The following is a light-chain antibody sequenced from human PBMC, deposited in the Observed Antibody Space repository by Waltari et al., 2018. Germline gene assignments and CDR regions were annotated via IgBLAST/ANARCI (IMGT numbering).Light chain of an antibody. Sequence: ERATLSCRASQSIGKYLVWYQQRPGQAPRLLIYGASTRASGIPDRFSGSGYGTDFSLTISRLEPEDFAVYHCQKYDRLPVTFGQGTKVEIK. V-gene: IGKV3-20*01. J-gene: IGKJ1*01. CDR1: QSIGKY. CDR2: GAS. CDR3: QKYDRLPVT.